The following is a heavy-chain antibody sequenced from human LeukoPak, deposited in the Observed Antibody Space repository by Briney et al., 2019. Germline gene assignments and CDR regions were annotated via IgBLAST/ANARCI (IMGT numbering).Heavy chain of an antibody. CDR2: TSHSGST. V-gene: IGHV4-34*01. J-gene: IGHJ6*03. D-gene: IGHD2-15*01. Sequence: SETLSLTCAVYGGSFSGYYWSWIRQPSGKGLEWIGETSHSGSTNYNPSLKSRVTISVDTSKNQFSLKLSSVIAADTAVYYCARFPGSAEYRHYYYMDVWGKGTTVTVSS. CDR1: GGSFSGYY. CDR3: ARFPGSAEYRHYYYMDV.